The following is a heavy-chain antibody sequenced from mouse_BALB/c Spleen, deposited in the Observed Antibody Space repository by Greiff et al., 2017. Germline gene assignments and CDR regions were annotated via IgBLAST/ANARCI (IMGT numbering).Heavy chain of an antibody. CDR1: GFTFSDYY. V-gene: IGHV5-4*02. D-gene: IGHD2-13*01. CDR3: ARDDYAFAY. J-gene: IGHJ3*01. Sequence: EVKLVESGGGLVKPGGSLKLSCAASGFTFSDYYMYWVRQTPEKRLEWVATISDGGSYTYYPDSVKGRFTISRDNAKNNLYLQMSSLKSEDTAMYYCARDDYAFAYWGQGTLVTVSA. CDR2: ISDGGSYT.